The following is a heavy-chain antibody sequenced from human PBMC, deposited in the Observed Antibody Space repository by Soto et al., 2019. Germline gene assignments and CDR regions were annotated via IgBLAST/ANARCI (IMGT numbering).Heavy chain of an antibody. J-gene: IGHJ4*02. CDR3: ARWGSFDS. CDR1: GFTFNSYS. V-gene: IGHV3-48*02. D-gene: IGHD3-16*01. Sequence: GGSLRLSCAASGFTFNSYSMNWVRQAPGKGLEWVSYISSSSSTIYYADSVKGRFTISRDNAKNLLYLQMISLRDEDTAVYYCARWGSFDSWGQGTLVTVSS. CDR2: ISSSSSTI.